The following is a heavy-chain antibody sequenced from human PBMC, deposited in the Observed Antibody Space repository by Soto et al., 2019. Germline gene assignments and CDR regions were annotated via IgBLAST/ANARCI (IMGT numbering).Heavy chain of an antibody. D-gene: IGHD3-3*01. CDR1: RFTFNTFA. Sequence: VQLLESGGDLVQPGGSLRLSCVTSRFTFNTFAMSWVRQAPGEGLEWVSAINAGGGNTHYADSVKGRFTIYRDNSKNTLYLQMDSLRAEDTAVYYCAKHSYSDFWPGHYYYLDYWGQGTLVTVSS. J-gene: IGHJ4*02. CDR3: AKHSYSDFWPGHYYYLDY. V-gene: IGHV3-23*01. CDR2: INAGGGNT.